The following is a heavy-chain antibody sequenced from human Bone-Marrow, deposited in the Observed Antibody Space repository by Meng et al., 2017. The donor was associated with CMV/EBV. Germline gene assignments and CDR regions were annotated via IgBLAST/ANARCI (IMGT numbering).Heavy chain of an antibody. J-gene: IGHJ4*02. CDR3: ARVYYGSGYYFDY. D-gene: IGHD3-10*01. V-gene: IGHV4-34*01. CDR1: GGSFSGYY. Sequence: GSLRLSCAVYGGSFSGYYWSWIRQPPGKGLEWIGEINHSGSTNYNPSLKSRVTISVDTSKNQFSLKLSSVTAADTAVYYCARVYYGSGYYFDYWGQGTLVTVSS. CDR2: INHSGST.